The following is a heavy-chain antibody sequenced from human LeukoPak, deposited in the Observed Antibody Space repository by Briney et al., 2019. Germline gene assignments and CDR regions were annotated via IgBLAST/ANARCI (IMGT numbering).Heavy chain of an antibody. D-gene: IGHD4-17*01. Sequence: KPSETLFLTCTVSGDSISSYYWSWIRQPPGKGLEWIGYIYYSGSTNYNPSLKSRVTISVDTSKSQFSPNLSSVTAPDTAVHYGARGRAPVTTPLDYWYFDLWGRGTLVTVCS. V-gene: IGHV4-59*01. CDR1: GDSISSYY. J-gene: IGHJ2*01. CDR3: ARGRAPVTTPLDYWYFDL. CDR2: IYYSGST.